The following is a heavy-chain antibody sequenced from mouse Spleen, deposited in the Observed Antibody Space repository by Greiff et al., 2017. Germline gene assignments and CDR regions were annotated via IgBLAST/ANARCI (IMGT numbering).Heavy chain of an antibody. CDR2: IWGVGST. CDR3: ATLLNWDWFAY. J-gene: IGHJ3*01. CDR1: GFSLTSYG. D-gene: IGHD4-1*01. V-gene: IGHV2-6*01. Sequence: QVQLKQSGPGLVAPSQSLSITCTVSGFSLTSYGVDWVRQSPGKGLEWLGVIWGVGSTNYNSALKSRLSISKDNSKSQVFLKMNSLQTDDTAMYYCATLLNWDWFAYWGQGTLVTVSA.